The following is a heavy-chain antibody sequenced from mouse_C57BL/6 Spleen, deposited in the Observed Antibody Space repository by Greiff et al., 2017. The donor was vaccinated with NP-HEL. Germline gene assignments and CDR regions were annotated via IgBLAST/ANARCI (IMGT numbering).Heavy chain of an antibody. CDR1: GYSITSDY. J-gene: IGHJ1*03. Sequence: VQLKQSGPGLAKPSQTLSLTCSVTGYSITSDYWNWIRKFPGNKLEYMGYISYSGSTYYNPSLKSRISITRDTSKNQYYLQLNSVTTEDTATYYCARSSDYDGPHWYFDVWGTGTTVTVSS. V-gene: IGHV3-8*01. CDR3: ARSSDYDGPHWYFDV. CDR2: ISYSGST. D-gene: IGHD2-4*01.